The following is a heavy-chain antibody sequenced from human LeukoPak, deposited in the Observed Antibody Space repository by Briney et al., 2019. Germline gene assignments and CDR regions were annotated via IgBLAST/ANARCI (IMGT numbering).Heavy chain of an antibody. J-gene: IGHJ4*02. CDR3: ASLASLYDSSGYYWGDY. Sequence: ASVKVSCKASGYTFTGYYMHWVRQAPGQGLEWMGWINPNSGGTNYAQKFQGRVTMTRDTSISTAYMELSRLRSDDTAVYYCASLASLYDSSGYYWGDYWGQGTLVTVSS. D-gene: IGHD3-22*01. CDR1: GYTFTGYY. V-gene: IGHV1-2*02. CDR2: INPNSGGT.